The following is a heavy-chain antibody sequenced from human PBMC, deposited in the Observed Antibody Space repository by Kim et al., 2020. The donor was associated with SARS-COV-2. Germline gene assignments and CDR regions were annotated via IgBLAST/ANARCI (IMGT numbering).Heavy chain of an antibody. J-gene: IGHJ4*02. V-gene: IGHV3-30*04. CDR3: ARVYHLDYDMAHDY. CDR2: ISYDGSNK. CDR1: GFTFSSYA. D-gene: IGHD3-22*01. Sequence: GGSLRLSCAASGFTFSSYAMHWVRQAPGKGLEWVAVISYDGSNKYYADSVKGRFTISRDNSKNTLYLQMNSLRAEDTAVYYCARVYHLDYDMAHDYWGQGTLVTVSS.